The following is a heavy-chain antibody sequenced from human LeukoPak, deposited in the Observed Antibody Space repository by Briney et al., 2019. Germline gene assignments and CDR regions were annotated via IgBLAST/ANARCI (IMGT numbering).Heavy chain of an antibody. Sequence: PGGSLRLSCAASGFTVSSNYMSWVRQAPGKGLEWVSVIYSGGSTYYADSVKGRFTISRDNSKNTLYLQMNSLRAEDTAVYYCARALPYYYGSSGYQDYWGQGTLVTVSS. D-gene: IGHD3-22*01. CDR1: GFTVSSNY. J-gene: IGHJ4*02. V-gene: IGHV3-53*01. CDR2: IYSGGST. CDR3: ARALPYYYGSSGYQDY.